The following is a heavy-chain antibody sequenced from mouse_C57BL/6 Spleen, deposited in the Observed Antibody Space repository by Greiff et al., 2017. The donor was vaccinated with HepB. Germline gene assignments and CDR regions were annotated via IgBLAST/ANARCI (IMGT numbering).Heavy chain of an antibody. Sequence: EVHLVESGGGLVQPGGSMKLSCVASGFTFSNYWMNWVRQSPEKGLEWVAQIRLKSDNYATHYAESVKGRFTISRDDSKSSVYLQMNNLRAEDTGIYYCTEDSYWYYGSNFDVWGTGTTVTVSS. CDR2: IRLKSDNYAT. CDR3: TEDSYWYYGSNFDV. CDR1: GFTFSNYW. V-gene: IGHV6-3*01. D-gene: IGHD1-1*01. J-gene: IGHJ1*03.